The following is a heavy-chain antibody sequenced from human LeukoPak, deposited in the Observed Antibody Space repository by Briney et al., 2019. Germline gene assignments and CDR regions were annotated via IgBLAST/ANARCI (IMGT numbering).Heavy chain of an antibody. D-gene: IGHD1-7*01. V-gene: IGHV3-7*01. CDR1: GFTFSSYW. Sequence: GGSLRLSRAASGFTFSSYWMSWVRQAPGKGLEWVANIKQDGSEKHYVDSVKGRFTISRDNAKDSLYLQMNSLRAEDTAVYYCATAAYNWNYYFDYWGQGTLVSVSS. CDR2: IKQDGSEK. J-gene: IGHJ4*02. CDR3: ATAAYNWNYYFDY.